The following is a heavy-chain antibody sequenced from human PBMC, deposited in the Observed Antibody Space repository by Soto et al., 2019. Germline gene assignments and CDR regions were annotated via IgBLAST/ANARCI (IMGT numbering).Heavy chain of an antibody. Sequence: SETLSLTCTISGGSISGSAWSWVRQPPGKGLEWIGCIHDSGSYNSKSSLRSRLDMSFGPCGNQFSLNLMSVTAADTATYFWARIPLPASGGGHWIHPYHGSWGRGAQVTVSS. D-gene: IGHD3-10*01. V-gene: IGHV4-59*12. CDR2: IHDSGSY. J-gene: IGHJ4*02. CDR3: ARIPLPASGGGHWIHPYHGS. CDR1: GGSISGSA.